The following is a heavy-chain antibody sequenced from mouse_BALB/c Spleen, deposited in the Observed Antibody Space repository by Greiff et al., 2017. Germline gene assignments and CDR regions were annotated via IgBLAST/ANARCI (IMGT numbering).Heavy chain of an antibody. Sequence: QVQLQQPGAELVKPGASVKLSCKASGYTFTSDCMHWVKQRPVQGLVGIGEIIPSNGRTNYNEKFKSKATLTVDKSSSTAYMQLRSLTSEDTAVYYCARSMEYWGQGTSVTVSA. J-gene: IGHJ4*01. V-gene: IGHV1S81*02. CDR1: GYTFTSDC. CDR2: IIPSNGRT. CDR3: ARSMEY.